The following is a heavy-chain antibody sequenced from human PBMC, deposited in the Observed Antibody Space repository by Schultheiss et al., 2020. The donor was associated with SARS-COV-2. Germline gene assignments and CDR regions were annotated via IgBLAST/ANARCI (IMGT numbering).Heavy chain of an antibody. V-gene: IGHV4-61*08. CDR3: ARGTIYYYYYGMDV. Sequence: SETLSLTCTVSGGSISSGGYYWSWIRQHPGKGLEWIGYIYYSGSTNYNPSLKSRVTISVDTSKNQFSLKLSSVTAADTAVYYCARGTIYYYYYGMDVWGQGTTVTVSS. D-gene: IGHD1-1*01. CDR1: GGSISSGGYY. J-gene: IGHJ6*02. CDR2: IYYSGST.